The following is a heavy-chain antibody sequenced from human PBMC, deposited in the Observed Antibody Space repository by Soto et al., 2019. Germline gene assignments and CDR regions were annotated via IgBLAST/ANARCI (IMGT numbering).Heavy chain of an antibody. CDR1: GGSFSGYY. CDR3: ARGRTYYYDSSGYYYYYGMDV. Sequence: ETLSLTCAVYGGSFSGYYWSWIRQPPGKGLEWIGEINHSGSTNYNPSLKSRVTISVDTSKNQFSLKLSSVTAADTAVYYCARGRTYYYDSSGYYYYYGMDVWGQGTTVTVSS. V-gene: IGHV4-34*01. CDR2: INHSGST. D-gene: IGHD3-22*01. J-gene: IGHJ6*02.